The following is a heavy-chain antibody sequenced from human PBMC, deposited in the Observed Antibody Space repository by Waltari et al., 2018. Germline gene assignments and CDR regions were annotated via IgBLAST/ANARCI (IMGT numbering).Heavy chain of an antibody. J-gene: IGHJ4*02. CDR3: VKDPGPGGTHDY. V-gene: IGHV3-30*02. CDR2: MRDDGNYQ. D-gene: IGHD3-16*01. Sequence: QVRLVESGGGVVQPGGSLRLSCAASGFTFIGYGMHWVRQAPGKGRGVVTFMRDDGNYQSYVDSVKGRFTLSSDTSKNTLYLQMNSLRVEDTAVYYCVKDPGPGGTHDYGGQGTLVTVSS. CDR1: GFTFIGYG.